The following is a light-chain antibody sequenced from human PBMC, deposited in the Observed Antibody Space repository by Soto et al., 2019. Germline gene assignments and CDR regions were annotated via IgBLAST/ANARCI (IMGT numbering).Light chain of an antibody. J-gene: IGLJ3*02. CDR1: SSNIGAGYE. V-gene: IGLV1-40*01. Sequence: QSVLTQPPSVSGAPGQRVTISCIGGSSNIGAGYEVHWYQQLPGTVPKLLIYRNTYRPSGVPDRFSGSRSATSASLTISGLRSEDEGEYYCAAWDNSLSGVFGGGTQLTVL. CDR3: AAWDNSLSGV. CDR2: RNT.